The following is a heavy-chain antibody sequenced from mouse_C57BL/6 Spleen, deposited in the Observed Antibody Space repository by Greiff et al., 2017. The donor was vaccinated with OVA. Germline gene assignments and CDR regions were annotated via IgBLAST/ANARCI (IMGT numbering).Heavy chain of an antibody. CDR1: GYSFTGYY. J-gene: IGHJ2*01. CDR2: INPSTGGT. D-gene: IGHD1-1*01. Sequence: EVKLQESGPELVKPGASVKISCKASGYSFTGYYMNWVKQSPEKSLEWIGEINPSTGGTTYNQKFKAKATLTVDKSSSTAYMQLKSLTSEDSAVYYCAKGGITTVVGNWDEGDYWGQGTTLTVSS. V-gene: IGHV1-42*01. CDR3: AKGGITTVVGNWDEGDY.